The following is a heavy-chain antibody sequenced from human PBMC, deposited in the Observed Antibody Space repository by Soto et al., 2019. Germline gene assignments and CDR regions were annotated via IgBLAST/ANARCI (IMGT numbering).Heavy chain of an antibody. CDR1: GFTFSSYA. CDR2: ISGSGGST. J-gene: IGHJ6*02. D-gene: IGHD3-3*01. V-gene: IGHV3-23*01. CDR3: AKGGYDFWSGNSKSAKSNYYGMDI. Sequence: PGGSLRLSCAASGFTFSSYAMSWVRQAPGKGLEWVSAISGSGGSTYYADSVKGRFTISRDNSKNTLYLQMNSLRAEDTAVYYCAKGGYDFWSGNSKSAKSNYYGMDIWGQGTTVTVSS.